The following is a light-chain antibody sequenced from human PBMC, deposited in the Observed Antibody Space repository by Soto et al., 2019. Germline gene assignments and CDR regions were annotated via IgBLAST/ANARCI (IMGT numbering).Light chain of an antibody. CDR3: QQRHMWPIT. V-gene: IGKV3D-20*02. Sequence: ELVLTQSPGTLSLSPGERATLSCRASQTVSTNYLAWYQQKPGQAPRLLIFDASTRATGIPPRFSGSGSGTDFTLTISSLEPEDSAVYYCQQRHMWPITFGQGTRLEIK. J-gene: IGKJ5*01. CDR1: QTVSTNY. CDR2: DAS.